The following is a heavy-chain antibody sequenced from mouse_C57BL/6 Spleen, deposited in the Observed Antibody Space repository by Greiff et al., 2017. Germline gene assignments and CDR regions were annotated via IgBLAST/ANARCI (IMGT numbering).Heavy chain of an antibody. CDR1: GYTLTSYG. D-gene: IGHD1-2*01. Sequence: VKLQQSGAELARPGASVKLSCKASGYTLTSYGISWVKQRTGQGLEWIGEIYPRSGNTYYNEKFKGKATLTADKSSSTAYMELRSLTSEDSAVYFCARVRGDYGVTYWGQGTTLTVSS. J-gene: IGHJ2*01. V-gene: IGHV1-81*01. CDR2: IYPRSGNT. CDR3: ARVRGDYGVTY.